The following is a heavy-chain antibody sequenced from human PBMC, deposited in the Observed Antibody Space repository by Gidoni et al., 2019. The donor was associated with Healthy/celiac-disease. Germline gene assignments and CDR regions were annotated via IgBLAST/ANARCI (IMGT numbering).Heavy chain of an antibody. CDR3: ARETVTRDSSGYPEDY. CDR1: GGSISSGSYY. J-gene: IGHJ4*02. CDR2: IYTSGST. V-gene: IGHV4-61*02. D-gene: IGHD3-22*01. Sequence: QVQLQESGPGLVQPSQTLSLTRTVSGGSISSGSYYWSWIRQPAGKGLEWIGRIYTSGSTNYNPSLKSRVTISVDTSKNQFALKLSSVTAADTAVYYCARETVTRDSSGYPEDYWGQGTLVTVSS.